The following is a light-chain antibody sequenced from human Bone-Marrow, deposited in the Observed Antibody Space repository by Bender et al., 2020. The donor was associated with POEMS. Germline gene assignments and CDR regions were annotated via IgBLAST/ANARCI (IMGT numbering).Light chain of an antibody. Sequence: QSALTQPASVSGSPGQSITIPCIGAGSDVGTYDLVSWYQHHPGKAPKLVIYDVNNRPSGVSNRFSGSKSGNTAILTISGTQAVDEADYYCQAGDTGTVVFGGGTKLTVL. CDR3: QAGDTGTVV. V-gene: IGLV2-14*02. J-gene: IGLJ2*01. CDR1: GSDVGTYDL. CDR2: DVN.